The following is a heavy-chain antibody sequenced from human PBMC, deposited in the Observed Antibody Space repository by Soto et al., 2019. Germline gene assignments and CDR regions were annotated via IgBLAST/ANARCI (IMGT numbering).Heavy chain of an antibody. CDR2: INHSGST. Sequence: SETLSLTCAVYGGSFSGYYWSWIRQPPGKGLEWIGEINHSGSTNYNPSLKSRVTISVDTSKNQFSLKLSSVTAADTAVYYCARENWVTMVRGVITADYGMDVWGQGTTVTVSS. CDR3: ARENWVTMVRGVITADYGMDV. CDR1: GGSFSGYY. V-gene: IGHV4-34*01. J-gene: IGHJ6*02. D-gene: IGHD3-10*01.